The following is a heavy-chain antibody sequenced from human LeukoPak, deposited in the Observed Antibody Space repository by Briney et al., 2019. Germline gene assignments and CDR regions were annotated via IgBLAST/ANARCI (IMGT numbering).Heavy chain of an antibody. D-gene: IGHD3-10*01. CDR1: GYTFTSYG. CDR3: AGGGYGSGSYSGRDYYYGMDV. CDR2: ISAYNGNT. Sequence: ASVKVSCKASGYTFTSYGISWVRQAPGQGLEWMGWISAYNGNTNYAQKLQGRVTMTTDTSTSTAYMELRSLRSDDTAVYYCAGGGYGSGSYSGRDYYYGMDVWGQGTTVTVSS. V-gene: IGHV1-18*01. J-gene: IGHJ6*02.